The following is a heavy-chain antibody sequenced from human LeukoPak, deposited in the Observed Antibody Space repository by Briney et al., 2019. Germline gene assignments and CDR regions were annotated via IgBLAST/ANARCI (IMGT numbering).Heavy chain of an antibody. CDR3: ARDLGHCRNIICSSSAY. D-gene: IGHD2-2*01. V-gene: IGHV1-18*01. J-gene: IGHJ4*02. Sequence: ASVKVSCKGSGYTFDRYGVSWVRQAPGQGLEWMGWISTYNGNTIYAQKIRGRVTMTTDTSTNTVYMELRSLRSDDTAVYYCARDLGHCRNIICSSSAYWGRGTLVTVSS. CDR2: ISTYNGNT. CDR1: GYTFDRYG.